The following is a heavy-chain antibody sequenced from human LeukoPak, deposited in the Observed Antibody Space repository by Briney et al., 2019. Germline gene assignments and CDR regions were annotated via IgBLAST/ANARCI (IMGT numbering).Heavy chain of an antibody. D-gene: IGHD1-26*01. CDR3: TTSGNYFGDY. CDR1: GFTFSTYA. V-gene: IGHV3-23*01. CDR2: ITDSGGST. J-gene: IGHJ4*02. Sequence: PGGSLRLSCAASGFTFSTYAMSWVRQAPGAGLDWVSSITDSGGSTYYADSVKGRFTISRDNSKNTLYLQMNSLRAEDTAVYYCTTSGNYFGDYWGQGTPVTVSP.